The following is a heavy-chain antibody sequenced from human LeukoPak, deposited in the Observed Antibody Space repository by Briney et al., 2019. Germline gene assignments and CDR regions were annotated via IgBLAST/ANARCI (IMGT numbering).Heavy chain of an antibody. Sequence: SETLSLTCTVSGGSISSYYWSWIRQPPGKGLEWIGYIDYSGSTNYNPSLKSRVTISVDTSKNQFSLKLSSVTAADTAVYYCARVIAAAGTKGLSYYYYYYMDVWGKGTTVSVSS. CDR2: IDYSGST. J-gene: IGHJ6*03. CDR1: GGSISSYY. CDR3: ARVIAAAGTKGLSYYYYYYMDV. D-gene: IGHD6-13*01. V-gene: IGHV4-59*01.